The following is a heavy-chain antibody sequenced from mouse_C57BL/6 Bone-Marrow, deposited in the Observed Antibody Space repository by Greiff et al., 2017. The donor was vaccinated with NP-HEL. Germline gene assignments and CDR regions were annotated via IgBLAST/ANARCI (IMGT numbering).Heavy chain of an antibody. CDR2: IYPRSGNT. J-gene: IGHJ1*03. D-gene: IGHD1-1*01. CDR3: ARCYYGSSYDWYFDV. V-gene: IGHV1-81*01. Sequence: QVQLKESGAELARPGASVKLSCKASGYTFTSYGISWVKQRTGQGLEWIGEIYPRSGNTYYNEKFKGKATLTADKSSSTAYMELRSLTSEDSAVYFCARCYYGSSYDWYFDVWGTGTTVTVSS. CDR1: GYTFTSYG.